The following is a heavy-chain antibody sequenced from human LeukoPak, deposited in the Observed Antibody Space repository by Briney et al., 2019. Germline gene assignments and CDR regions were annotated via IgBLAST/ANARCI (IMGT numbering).Heavy chain of an antibody. D-gene: IGHD6-19*01. CDR1: GYTFTSYC. Sequence: GASVKVSCKASGYTFTSYCMHWVRQAPGQRLEWMGWINAGNGNTKYSQKFQGRVTITRDTSASTAYMELSSLRSEDTAVYYCARVPYSSGWEYYFDYWGQGTLVTVSS. V-gene: IGHV1-3*01. J-gene: IGHJ4*02. CDR3: ARVPYSSGWEYYFDY. CDR2: INAGNGNT.